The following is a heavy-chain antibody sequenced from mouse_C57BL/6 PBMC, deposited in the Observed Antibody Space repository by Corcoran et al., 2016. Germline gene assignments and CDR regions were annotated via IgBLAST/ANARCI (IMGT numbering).Heavy chain of an antibody. CDR1: GYTFTTYG. J-gene: IGHJ2*01. D-gene: IGHD3-2*02. V-gene: IGHV9-3*01. CDR3: ARREQLNY. CDR2: INTYSGVP. Sequence: QIQLVQSGPELKKPGETVKISCKASGYTFTTYGMSWVKQAPGKGLKWMGWINTYSGVPTYADDFKGRFAFSLETSASTAYLQINNLKNEHTATYFCARREQLNYWGQGTTLTVSS.